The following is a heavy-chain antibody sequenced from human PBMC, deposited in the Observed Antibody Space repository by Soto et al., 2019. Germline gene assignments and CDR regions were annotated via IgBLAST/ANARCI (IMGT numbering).Heavy chain of an antibody. D-gene: IGHD2-2*01. V-gene: IGHV3-30*03. CDR1: GFAFSSYG. CDR2: IASDGGDK. Sequence: GGSLRLSCAASGFAFSSYGMHWVRQAPGKGLEWVAVIASDGGDKKYIDSVKGRFTISVDTSKNQLSLKLSSVTAADTTVYYCAGQYQLLQERYWFDPWGQGTLVIVSS. J-gene: IGHJ5*02. CDR3: AGQYQLLQERYWFDP.